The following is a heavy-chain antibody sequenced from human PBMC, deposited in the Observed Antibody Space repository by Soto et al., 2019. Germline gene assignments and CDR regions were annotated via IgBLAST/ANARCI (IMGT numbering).Heavy chain of an antibody. J-gene: IGHJ6*03. CDR3: ARRTRTYNWNLNYYYYYMDV. V-gene: IGHV1-18*01. CDR1: GYTFTSYG. CDR2: INPNSGNT. D-gene: IGHD1-7*01. Sequence: ASVKVSCKASGYTFTSYGISWVRQAPGQGLEWMGIINPNSGNTSYAQKLQGRVTMTTDTSTSTAYMELRSLRSDDTAVYYCARRTRTYNWNLNYYYYYMDVWGKGTTVTVSS.